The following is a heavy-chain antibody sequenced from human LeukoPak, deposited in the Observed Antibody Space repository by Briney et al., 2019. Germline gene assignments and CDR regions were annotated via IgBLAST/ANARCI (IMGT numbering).Heavy chain of an antibody. CDR2: IIPTFGTA. Sequence: SVRVSCKASGGTFSSYAISWVRQAPGQGLEWMGRIIPTFGTANYAQKFQGRVTITTDESTSTAYMELSSLRSEDTAVYYCARAESITIFGVVIHNWFDPWGQGTLVTVSS. V-gene: IGHV1-69*05. CDR1: GGTFSSYA. CDR3: ARAESITIFGVVIHNWFDP. D-gene: IGHD3-3*01. J-gene: IGHJ5*02.